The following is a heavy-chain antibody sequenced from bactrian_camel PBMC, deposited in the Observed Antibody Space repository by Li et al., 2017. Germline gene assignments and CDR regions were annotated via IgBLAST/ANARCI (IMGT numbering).Heavy chain of an antibody. CDR1: RVTDARFC. J-gene: IGHJ6*01. D-gene: IGHD2*01. V-gene: IGHV3-2*01. CDR3: AAEIQSSGLCRVYLLGDFGY. CDR2: LYNGDHTT. Sequence: VQLVESGGGSVQAGGPLRLSCAASRVTDARFCMGWFRQAPGKEREAVASLYNGDHTTWYHESVRGRFTVIQDSNSYTTLHLQMERLEPEDTAMYYCAAEIQSSGLCRVYLLGDFGYRGQGTQVTVS.